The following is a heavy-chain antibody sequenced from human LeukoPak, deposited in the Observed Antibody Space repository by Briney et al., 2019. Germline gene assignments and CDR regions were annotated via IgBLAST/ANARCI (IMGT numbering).Heavy chain of an antibody. J-gene: IGHJ4*02. CDR3: ASGRTVYFSDD. D-gene: IGHD1-14*01. V-gene: IGHV4-31*03. CDR1: GSTISSGAYY. CDR2: IYSSGTT. Sequence: SETLSLTCTVSGSTISSGAYYWSWIRQHPGRGLEWIGYIYSSGTTYYNPSLKSRVTISLDTSENQFSLKLSSVTAADTAVYFCASGRTVYFSDDWGQGTLVTVSS.